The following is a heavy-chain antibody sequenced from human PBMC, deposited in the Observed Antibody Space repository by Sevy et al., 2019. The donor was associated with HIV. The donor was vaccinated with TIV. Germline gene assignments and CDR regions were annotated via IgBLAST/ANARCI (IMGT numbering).Heavy chain of an antibody. J-gene: IGHJ6*02. D-gene: IGHD1-26*01. V-gene: IGHV3-33*01. CDR2: IWYDGSNK. CDR1: GFTFSNYG. Sequence: GGSLRLSCAASGFTFSNYGMHWVRQAPGKGLEWVAVIWYDGSNKYYADSVKGRFTISRDNSKNTLYLQMNSLRAEDTAVYYCARDGSRAKDSYYYYGMDVWGQGTTVTVSS. CDR3: ARDGSRAKDSYYYYGMDV.